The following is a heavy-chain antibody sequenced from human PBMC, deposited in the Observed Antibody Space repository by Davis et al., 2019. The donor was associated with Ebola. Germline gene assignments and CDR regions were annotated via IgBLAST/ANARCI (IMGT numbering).Heavy chain of an antibody. CDR1: GGSISSYY. V-gene: IGHV4-59*12. CDR2: IIYYGST. CDR3: ARGVSSRGGGGFYGMDV. D-gene: IGHD6-19*01. Sequence: MPSETLSLTCTVSGGSISSYYWSWIRQPPGKGLEWIGYIIYYGSTNYNPSLKSRVTISVDTSTNQFFLKLSSVTAADTAVYYCARGVSSRGGGGFYGMDVWGKGTTVTVSS. J-gene: IGHJ6*04.